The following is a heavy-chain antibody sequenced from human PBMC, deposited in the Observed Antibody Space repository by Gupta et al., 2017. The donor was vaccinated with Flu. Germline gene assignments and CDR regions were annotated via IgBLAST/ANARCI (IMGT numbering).Heavy chain of an antibody. CDR2: IWYDGSNK. CDR3: ARTYSGSYSYFDY. V-gene: IGHV3-33*01. J-gene: IGHJ4*02. CDR1: GFTFSSYG. Sequence: QVQLVESGGGVVQPGRSLRLSCAASGFTFSSYGMHWVRQAPGKGLEWVAVIWYDGSNKYYADSVKGRFTISRDNSKNTLYVQMNSLRAEDTAVYYCARTYSGSYSYFDYWGQGTLVTVSS. D-gene: IGHD1-26*01.